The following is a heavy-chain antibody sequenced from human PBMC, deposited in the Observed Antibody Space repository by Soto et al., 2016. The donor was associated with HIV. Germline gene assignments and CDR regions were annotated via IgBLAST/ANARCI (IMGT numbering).Heavy chain of an antibody. CDR1: GFTVSSNY. CDR2: IYSGGST. CDR3: ARGPVASPDSSSWPGYFDY. D-gene: IGHD6-13*01. Sequence: EVQLVESGGGLVQPGGSLRLSCAASGFTVSSNYMSWVRQAPGKGLEWVSVIYSGGSTYYADSVKGRFTISRDNSKNTLYLQMNSLRAEDTAVYYCARGPVASPDSSSWPGYFDYWGQGTLVTVSS. J-gene: IGHJ4*02. V-gene: IGHV3-66*01.